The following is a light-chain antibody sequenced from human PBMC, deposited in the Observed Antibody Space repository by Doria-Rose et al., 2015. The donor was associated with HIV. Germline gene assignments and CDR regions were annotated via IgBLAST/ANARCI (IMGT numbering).Light chain of an antibody. Sequence: DIRVTQSPESLGMSLGESATLNCKSNQSILYTSNNYLAWYQQKPGQPPKLLIYWASTRQSGVPARFSGSGSGTDFTLTISSLEAEDVAVYYCQQYYDTPSFGPGTTVDIK. V-gene: IGKV4-1*01. J-gene: IGKJ3*01. CDR3: QQYYDTPS. CDR1: QSILYTSNNY. CDR2: WAS.